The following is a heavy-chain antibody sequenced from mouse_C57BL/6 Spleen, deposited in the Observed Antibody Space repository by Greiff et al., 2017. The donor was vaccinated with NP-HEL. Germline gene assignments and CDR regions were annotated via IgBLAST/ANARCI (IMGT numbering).Heavy chain of an antibody. J-gene: IGHJ4*01. Sequence: QVQLQQSGAELVRPGASVKLSCKASGYTFTDYYINWVKQRPGQGLEWIARIYPGSGNTYYNEKFKGKATLTAEKSSSTAYMQLSSLTSEDSAVYSCAIYDGYYEYYYAMDYWGQGTSVTVSS. CDR3: AIYDGYYEYYYAMDY. D-gene: IGHD2-3*01. CDR2: IYPGSGNT. CDR1: GYTFTDYY. V-gene: IGHV1-76*01.